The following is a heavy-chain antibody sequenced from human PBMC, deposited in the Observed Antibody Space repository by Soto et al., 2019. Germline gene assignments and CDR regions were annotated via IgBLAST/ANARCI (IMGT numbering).Heavy chain of an antibody. CDR2: ISHSGTS. CDR1: GGSISSSNW. CDR3: ARVVLSITRGAFDA. V-gene: IGHV4-4*02. D-gene: IGHD1-20*01. J-gene: IGHJ3*01. Sequence: QVQLQESGPGLVKPSGTLSLTCAVSGGSISSSNWWTWVRQSPGKGLEYIGEISHSGTSNSNPSLKSRVTLSVDTSKNHFSLSLTSCTSADTAVYYCARVVLSITRGAFDAWGQGTPVIVSS.